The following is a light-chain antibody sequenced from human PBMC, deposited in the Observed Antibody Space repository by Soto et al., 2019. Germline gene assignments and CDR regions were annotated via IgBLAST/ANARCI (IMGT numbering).Light chain of an antibody. Sequence: DIQMTQSPSSLSASVGDRVTITCRASQTIGTYLNWYQQTPGKAPKLLIYVASSLQSGVPSRFSGRGSAIDFTLTISSLQPEDFATYYCQQSFTTPFTFGPGTKVDIK. CDR1: QTIGTY. J-gene: IGKJ3*01. CDR2: VAS. V-gene: IGKV1-39*01. CDR3: QQSFTTPFT.